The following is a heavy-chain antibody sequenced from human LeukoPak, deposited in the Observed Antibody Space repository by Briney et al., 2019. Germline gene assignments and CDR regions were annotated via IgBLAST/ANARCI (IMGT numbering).Heavy chain of an antibody. D-gene: IGHD6-19*01. Sequence: SETLSLTCAVYGGSFSGYYWSWIRQPPGKGLKWIGEINHSGSTNYNPSLKSRVTISVDTSKNQFSLKLSSVTAADTAVYYCARRGAKKGQWLVRFPSDYYYMDVWGKGTTVTIPS. CDR2: INHSGST. J-gene: IGHJ6*03. V-gene: IGHV4-34*01. CDR3: ARRGAKKGQWLVRFPSDYYYMDV. CDR1: GGSFSGYY.